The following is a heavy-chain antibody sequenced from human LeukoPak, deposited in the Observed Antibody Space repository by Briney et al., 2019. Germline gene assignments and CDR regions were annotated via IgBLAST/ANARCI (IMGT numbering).Heavy chain of an antibody. CDR2: ISSSSNI. V-gene: IGHV3-21*01. CDR3: ARCTTGRTFGSLREIKRSREIDY. CDR1: GFTFSSYS. J-gene: IGHJ4*02. Sequence: GGSLRLSCAASGFTFSSYSMNWVRQAPGKGLEWVSSISSSSNIYYADSVKGRFTISRDNAKNSLYLQMDSLKVEDTAVYYCARCTTGRTFGSLREIKRSREIDYWGQGTLVTVSS. D-gene: IGHD1-1*01.